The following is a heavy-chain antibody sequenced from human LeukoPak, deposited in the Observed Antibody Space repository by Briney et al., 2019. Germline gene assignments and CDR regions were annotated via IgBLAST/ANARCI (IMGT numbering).Heavy chain of an antibody. CDR2: MNPNSGNT. V-gene: IGHV1-8*01. CDR1: GYTFTSYD. J-gene: IGHJ3*02. CDR3: ARISSGLRGSSGYYFIRVYAFDI. Sequence: ASVKVSCKASGYTFTSYDINWVRQATGQGLEWMGWMNPNSGNTGYAQKFQGRVTMTRNTSISTAYMELSSLRSEDTAVYYCARISSGLRGSSGYYFIRVYAFDIWGQRTMVTVSS. D-gene: IGHD3-22*01.